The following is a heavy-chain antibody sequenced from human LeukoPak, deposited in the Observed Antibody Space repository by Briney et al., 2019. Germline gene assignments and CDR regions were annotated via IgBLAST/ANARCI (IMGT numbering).Heavy chain of an antibody. CDR1: GGTFTSYA. D-gene: IGHD6-19*01. Sequence: ASVKVSCKAFGGTFTSYAISWVRQAPGQGLEWMGGSIAIFCTANYAQKFQDRVTITADKSTSTAYMELSSLRSEDTAMYYCAKPPSIAVAVSPSFDYWGQGTLVTVSS. CDR3: AKPPSIAVAVSPSFDY. V-gene: IGHV1-69*06. CDR2: SIAIFCTA. J-gene: IGHJ4*02.